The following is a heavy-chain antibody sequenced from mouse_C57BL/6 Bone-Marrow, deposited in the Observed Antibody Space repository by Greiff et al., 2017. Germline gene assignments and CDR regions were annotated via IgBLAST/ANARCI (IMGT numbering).Heavy chain of an antibody. Sequence: EVQLQQSGPVLVKPGASVKMSCKASGYTFTDYYMNWVKQSHGKSLEWIGVINPYNGGTSYNQKFKGKATLTVDKSSSTAYMELNSLTSEDSAVYDCSLYYGKGYYAMDYWGQGTSVTVSS. D-gene: IGHD2-1*01. CDR2: INPYNGGT. CDR3: SLYYGKGYYAMDY. V-gene: IGHV1-19*01. CDR1: GYTFTDYY. J-gene: IGHJ4*01.